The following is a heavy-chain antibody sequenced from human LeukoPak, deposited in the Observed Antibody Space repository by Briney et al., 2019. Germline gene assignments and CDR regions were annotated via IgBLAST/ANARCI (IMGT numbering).Heavy chain of an antibody. V-gene: IGHV5-51*01. J-gene: IGHJ4*02. Sequence: GESLKISCKGSGYSFTSYWIGWVRHLPGKGLEWMGIIYPGDSDTRYSPSFQGQVTISADKAISAAYLQWSSLKASDTAMYYCARNPILSGYYNFDYWGQGTLVTVSS. D-gene: IGHD3-9*01. CDR2: IYPGDSDT. CDR3: ARNPILSGYYNFDY. CDR1: GYSFTSYW.